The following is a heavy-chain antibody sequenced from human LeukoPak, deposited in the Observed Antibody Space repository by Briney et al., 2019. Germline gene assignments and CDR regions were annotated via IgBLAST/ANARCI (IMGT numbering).Heavy chain of an antibody. CDR1: GYTFTSVG. V-gene: IGHV1-18*01. CDR2: ISAYNGNT. J-gene: IGHJ5*02. CDR3: ARLNARGNWFDP. Sequence: ASVNVSCKASGYTFTSVGIGWVRQAPGQGLEWMGWISAYNGNTNYAQKLQGRVTMTTDTSTSTAYMELRSLRSDDTAVYYCARLNARGNWFDPWGQGTLVTVSS.